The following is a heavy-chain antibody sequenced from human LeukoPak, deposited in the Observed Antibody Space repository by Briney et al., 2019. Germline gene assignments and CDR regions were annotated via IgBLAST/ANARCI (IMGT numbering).Heavy chain of an antibody. CDR2: ISGSGGST. CDR1: GFTFSSYA. CDR3: AKGLGYCSGGSCPYDAFDI. J-gene: IGHJ3*02. D-gene: IGHD2-15*01. V-gene: IGHV3-23*01. Sequence: PGGSLRLSCAASGFTFSSYAMSWVRQAPGKGLERVSAISGSGGSTYYADSVKGRFTISRDNSKNTLYLQMNSLRAEDTAVYYCAKGLGYCSGGSCPYDAFDIWGQGTMVTVSS.